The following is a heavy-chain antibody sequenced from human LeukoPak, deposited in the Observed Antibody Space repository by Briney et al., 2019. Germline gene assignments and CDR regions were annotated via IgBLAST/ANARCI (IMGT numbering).Heavy chain of an antibody. J-gene: IGHJ4*02. CDR2: INSDGSST. CDR3: ARSPTSWYFDY. Sequence: PGGSLRLSCAASGFTFSSYGMSWVRQAPGKGLVWVSRINSDGSSTSYADSVKGRFTISRDNSKNTLYLQMNSLRPEDTSVYYCARSPTSWYFDYWGQGTLVTVSS. V-gene: IGHV3-74*01. CDR1: GFTFSSYG. D-gene: IGHD2-2*01.